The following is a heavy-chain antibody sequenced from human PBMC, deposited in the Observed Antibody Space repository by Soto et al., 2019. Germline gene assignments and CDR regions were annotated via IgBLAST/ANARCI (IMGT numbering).Heavy chain of an antibody. CDR3: ARGGAISRCRGGSCYSYYYGMDV. CDR1: GFTFSSYG. D-gene: IGHD2-15*01. Sequence: QVQLVESGGGVVQPGRSLRLSCAASGFTFSSYGMHWVRQAPGKGLEWVAVIWYDGSNKYYADSVKGRFTISRDNSKNTLDLEMNSRRAEDTAVYYCARGGAISRCRGGSCYSYYYGMDVWGQGTTVTVSS. V-gene: IGHV3-33*01. J-gene: IGHJ6*02. CDR2: IWYDGSNK.